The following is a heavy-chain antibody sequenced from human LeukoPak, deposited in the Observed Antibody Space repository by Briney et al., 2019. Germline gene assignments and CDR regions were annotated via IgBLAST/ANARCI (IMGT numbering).Heavy chain of an antibody. D-gene: IGHD3-9*01. CDR3: ARAASLRYFDWLSEGLGGYYYMDV. CDR2: ISTSGST. V-gene: IGHV4-59*10. Sequence: SETLSLTCAVYGGSFSSYYWSWIRQPAGKGLESIGHISTSGSTNYNPSLKSRVTMSVDTSKNQFSLKLSSVTAADTAVYYCARAASLRYFDWLSEGLGGYYYMDVWGKGTAVTISS. J-gene: IGHJ6*03. CDR1: GGSFSSYY.